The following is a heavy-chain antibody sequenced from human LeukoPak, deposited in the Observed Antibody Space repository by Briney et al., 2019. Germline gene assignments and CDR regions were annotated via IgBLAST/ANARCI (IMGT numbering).Heavy chain of an antibody. J-gene: IGHJ4*02. CDR3: AKTTTMARTVYYFDH. D-gene: IGHD3-10*01. CDR2: ITAATGST. Sequence: GGSLRLSCAASGVTFSSFAMSWVRQAPGKGLEWVSGITAATGSTAYTDSVKGRFTISRDNSNNTLYLQMNSLRAEDTAVYYCAKTTTMARTVYYFDHWGLGTLVTVSS. V-gene: IGHV3-23*01. CDR1: GVTFSSFA.